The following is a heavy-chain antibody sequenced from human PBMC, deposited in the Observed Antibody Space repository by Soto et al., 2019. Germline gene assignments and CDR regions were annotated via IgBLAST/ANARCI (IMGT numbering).Heavy chain of an antibody. J-gene: IGHJ6*01. CDR1: GGTFSSYA. CDR3: ARDKANGVCYTCFYYGMDV. D-gene: IGHD2-8*01. Sequence: SVKVSCKASGGTFSSYAISWVRQAPGQGLDWMGGIIPIFGTANYAQKFQGRVTITADESTSTAYMELSSLRSEDTAVYYCARDKANGVCYTCFYYGMDVWGQGTTVIVSS. V-gene: IGHV1-69*13. CDR2: IIPIFGTA.